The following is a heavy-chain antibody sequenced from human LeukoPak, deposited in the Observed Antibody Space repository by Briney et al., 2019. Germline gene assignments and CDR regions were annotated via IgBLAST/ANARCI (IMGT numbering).Heavy chain of an antibody. V-gene: IGHV3-30*18. Sequence: PGRSLRLSCAASEFTFSTYGMHWVRQAPGKELEWVAVISYDGSYKFYADSVKGRFTISRDNSKSTLYLQMNSLRAEDTAVYYCAKDRYSGLNTIDYWGQGTLVTVSS. CDR2: ISYDGSYK. D-gene: IGHD6-13*01. J-gene: IGHJ4*02. CDR3: AKDRYSGLNTIDY. CDR1: EFTFSTYG.